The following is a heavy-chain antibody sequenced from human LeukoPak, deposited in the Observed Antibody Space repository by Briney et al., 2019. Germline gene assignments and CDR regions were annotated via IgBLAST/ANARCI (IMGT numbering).Heavy chain of an antibody. CDR3: ARSPQWLLFDY. V-gene: IGHV4-59*01. J-gene: IGHJ4*02. D-gene: IGHD6-19*01. CDR2: IYYSGST. Sequence: PSETLSLTCTVSGGSISSYYWSWIRQPPGKGLEWIGYIYYSGSTNYNPSLKSRVTISVDTSKNQFSLKLSSVTAADTAVHYCARSPQWLLFDYWGQGTLVTVS. CDR1: GGSISSYY.